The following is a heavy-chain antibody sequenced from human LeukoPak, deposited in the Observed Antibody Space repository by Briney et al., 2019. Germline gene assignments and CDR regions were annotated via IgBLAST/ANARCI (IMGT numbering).Heavy chain of an antibody. CDR1: GFTFTSYG. CDR2: ISAGGGST. V-gene: IGHV3-23*01. J-gene: IGHJ4*02. CDR3: ANSPILGSYRPPDY. D-gene: IGHD1-26*01. Sequence: GGSLRLSCAASGFTFTSYGMSWVRQAPGKGLEWVSAISAGGGSTYYADSVKGRFTISRDNSKKTLYLQMDSLRAEDTAVYYCANSPILGSYRPPDYWGQGTLVTVSS.